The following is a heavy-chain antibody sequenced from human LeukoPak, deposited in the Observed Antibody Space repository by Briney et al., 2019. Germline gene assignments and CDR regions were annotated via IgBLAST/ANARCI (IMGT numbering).Heavy chain of an antibody. CDR1: GFTFSDYY. V-gene: IGHV3-11*04. D-gene: IGHD6-19*01. CDR3: ARIYSSGSGVFDY. CDR2: ISSSGSTI. Sequence: PGGFLRLSSAASGFTFSDYYMSWIRQAPGKGLEWVSYISSSGSTIYYADSVKGRFTISRDNAKNSLYLQMNSLRAEDTAVYYCARIYSSGSGVFDYWGQGTLVTVSS. J-gene: IGHJ4*02.